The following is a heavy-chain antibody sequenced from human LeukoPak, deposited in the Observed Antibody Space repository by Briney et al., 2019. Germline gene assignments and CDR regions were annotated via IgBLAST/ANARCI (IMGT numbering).Heavy chain of an antibody. J-gene: IGHJ3*02. CDR3: ARDHCGTTSCNAFEI. CDR1: GYNFISYA. D-gene: IGHD2-2*01. V-gene: IGHV1-18*04. CDR2: ISTYNGKT. Sequence: GASVKVSCKASGYNFISYAISWVRQAPGQGLEWMGWISTYNGKTNYAQRFQGRLTVTTDTSTATVYMELGTLGSDDTADYFCARDHCGTTSCNAFEIWGQGTKVTVSS.